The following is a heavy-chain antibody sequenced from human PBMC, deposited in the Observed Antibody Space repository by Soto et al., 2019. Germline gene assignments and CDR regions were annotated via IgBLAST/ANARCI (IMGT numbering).Heavy chain of an antibody. D-gene: IGHD2-15*01. CDR1: GYTFISHG. J-gene: IGHJ6*02. CDR2: ISGKNGNT. CDR3: ARVSSSIVVVPDYGMDV. V-gene: IGHV1-18*04. Sequence: QVQLVQSGVEVKKPGASVKVSCKASGYTFISHGISWVRQAPGQGLEWMGWISGKNGNTNYAQKLQGRGTLTTDTYTSTAYMELRSLRSDDTAVYYCARVSSSIVVVPDYGMDVWGQGTTVTVSS.